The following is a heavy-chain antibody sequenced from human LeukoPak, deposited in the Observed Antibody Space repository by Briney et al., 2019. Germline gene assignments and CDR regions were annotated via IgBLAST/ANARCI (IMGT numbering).Heavy chain of an antibody. CDR2: INHSGST. D-gene: IGHD2-2*02. Sequence: SETLSLTCAVYGGSFSGYYWSWIRQPPGKGLEWIGEINHSGSTNYNPSLKSRVTISVDTSKNQFSLKLSSVTAADTAVYYCARAHRRYCSSTSCYKVGMDVWGQGTTVTVSS. V-gene: IGHV4-34*01. CDR3: ARAHRRYCSSTSCYKVGMDV. CDR1: GGSFSGYY. J-gene: IGHJ6*02.